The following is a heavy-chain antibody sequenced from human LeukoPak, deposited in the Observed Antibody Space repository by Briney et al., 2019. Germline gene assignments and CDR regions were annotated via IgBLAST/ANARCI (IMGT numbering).Heavy chain of an antibody. CDR1: GFTFSSYA. CDR2: ISGSGGST. V-gene: IGHV3-23*01. D-gene: IGHD2-15*01. J-gene: IGHJ6*02. Sequence: PGGSLRLSCAASGFTFSSYAMSWVRQAPGKGLEWVSAISGSGGSTYYADSVKGRFTISRDNSKNTLYLQMNSLRAEDTAVYYCAKAKDIVVVVAATNYYYGMDVWGQGTTVTVSS. CDR3: AKAKDIVVVVAATNYYYGMDV.